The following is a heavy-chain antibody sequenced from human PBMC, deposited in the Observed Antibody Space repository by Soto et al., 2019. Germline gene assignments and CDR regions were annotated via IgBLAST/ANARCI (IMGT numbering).Heavy chain of an antibody. V-gene: IGHV3-7*05. Sequence: GGSLRLSCAASGFTFSSYWMSWVRQAPGKGLEWVANIKQDGSEKYYVDSVKGRFTISRDNAKNSLYLQMNSLRAEDTAVYYCARVVSYYYGSGSYYTVDAFDYWGQGTLVTVSS. D-gene: IGHD3-10*01. CDR1: GFTFSSYW. CDR2: IKQDGSEK. CDR3: ARVVSYYYGSGSYYTVDAFDY. J-gene: IGHJ4*02.